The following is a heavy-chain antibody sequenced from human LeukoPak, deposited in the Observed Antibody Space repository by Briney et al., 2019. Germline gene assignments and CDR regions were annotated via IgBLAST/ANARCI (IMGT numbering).Heavy chain of an antibody. Sequence: PSETLSLTCTVSGASISRYYWSWIRQPAGKGLEWIGRIFTSGSTNYNPSLKSRVTMSVDTSKNQFSLKLSSVTAADTAVYYCARRGGDYCSSTNCLDYWGQGTLVTVSS. CDR3: ARRGGDYCSSTNCLDY. D-gene: IGHD2-2*01. CDR2: IFTSGST. J-gene: IGHJ4*02. CDR1: GASISRYY. V-gene: IGHV4-4*07.